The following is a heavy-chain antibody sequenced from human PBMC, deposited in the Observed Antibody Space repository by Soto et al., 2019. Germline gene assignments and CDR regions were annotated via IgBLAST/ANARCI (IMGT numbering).Heavy chain of an antibody. CDR1: GFSVSDFD. CDR2: MWFDGSSK. V-gene: IGHV3-33*01. D-gene: IGHD2-2*01. Sequence: GGSLRLSCAASGFSVSDFDIHWVRQAQGKGLEWMAVMWFDGSSKYYADSVKGRFAISRDISKNTVYLQMNSLRAEDTAVHFCARDERGSTPLAYWGQGTLVTVSS. J-gene: IGHJ4*02. CDR3: ARDERGSTPLAY.